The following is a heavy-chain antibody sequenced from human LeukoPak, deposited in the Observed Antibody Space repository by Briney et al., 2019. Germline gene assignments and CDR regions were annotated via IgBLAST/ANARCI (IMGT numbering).Heavy chain of an antibody. J-gene: IGHJ5*02. Sequence: PSETLSLTCSVSGGSVSSGGYYWRWVRQHPGKGLEWIGYIHYSEPTYCNPSLKSRVTLSVDTSKNQLSLKLRSVTTADTAVYYCARDYIATGYCTSGVCYTGGFDPWGQGTLVTVSS. D-gene: IGHD2-8*01. V-gene: IGHV4-31*02. CDR2: IHYSEPT. CDR3: ARDYIATGYCTSGVCYTGGFDP. CDR1: GGSVSSGGYY.